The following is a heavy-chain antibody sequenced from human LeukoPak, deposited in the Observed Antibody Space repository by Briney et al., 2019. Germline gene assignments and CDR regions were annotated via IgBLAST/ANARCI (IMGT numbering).Heavy chain of an antibody. D-gene: IGHD1-14*01. Sequence: SETLSLTCTVSGGSISSSSYYWGWIRQPPGKGLEWIGSIYYSGSTYYNPSLKSRVTISVDTSKNQFSLKLSSVTAADTAVYYCARENHQIGDYYMDVWGKGTTVTVSS. CDR2: IYYSGST. V-gene: IGHV4-39*07. CDR1: GGSISSSSYY. CDR3: ARENHQIGDYYMDV. J-gene: IGHJ6*03.